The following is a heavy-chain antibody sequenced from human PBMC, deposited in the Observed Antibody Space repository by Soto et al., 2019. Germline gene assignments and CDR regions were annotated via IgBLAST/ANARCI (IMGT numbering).Heavy chain of an antibody. D-gene: IGHD2-15*01. CDR2: ISSSGSTI. Sequence: GGSLRLSCAASGFTFSDYYMSWIRQAPGKGLEWVSYISSSGSTIYYADSVKGRFTISRDNAKNSLYLQMNSLRAEDTAVYYCVRYCSGGSCYVTGAFDIWGQGTMVTVSS. CDR1: GFTFSDYY. J-gene: IGHJ3*02. CDR3: VRYCSGGSCYVTGAFDI. V-gene: IGHV3-11*01.